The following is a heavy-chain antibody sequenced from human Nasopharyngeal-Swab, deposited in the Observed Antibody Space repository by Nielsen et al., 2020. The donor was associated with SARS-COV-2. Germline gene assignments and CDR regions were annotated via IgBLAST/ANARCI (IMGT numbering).Heavy chain of an antibody. CDR3: ANTQWLGRDYFDY. V-gene: IGHV4-39*01. J-gene: IGHJ4*02. CDR2: IYYSGST. D-gene: IGHD6-19*01. Sequence: WISQPPGKGLEWIGSIYYSGSTYYNPSLKSRVTISVDTSKNQFSLKLSSVTAADTAVYYCANTQWLGRDYFDYWGQGTLVTVSS.